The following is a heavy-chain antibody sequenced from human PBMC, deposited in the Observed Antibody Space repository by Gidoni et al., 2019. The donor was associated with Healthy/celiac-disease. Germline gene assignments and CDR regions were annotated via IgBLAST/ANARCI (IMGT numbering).Heavy chain of an antibody. J-gene: IGHJ4*02. V-gene: IGHV3-9*01. CDR1: GFTFDDYA. CDR2: ISWNSGSI. D-gene: IGHD1-26*01. Sequence: EVQLVESGGGLVQHGRSLRLSCAASGFTFDDYAMHWVRQAPGKGLEGVSGISWNSGSIGYADSVKGRFTISRDNAKNSLYLQMNSLRAEDTALYYCAKDKGSGVGGSYLLETSYFDYWGQGTLVTVSS. CDR3: AKDKGSGVGGSYLLETSYFDY.